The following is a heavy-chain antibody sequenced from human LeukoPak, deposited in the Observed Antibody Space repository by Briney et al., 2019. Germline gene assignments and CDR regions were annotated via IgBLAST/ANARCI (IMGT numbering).Heavy chain of an antibody. D-gene: IGHD6-19*01. J-gene: IGHJ3*02. CDR1: GFTFSSYA. CDR3: AKSFNSGWYYNAFDI. Sequence: GGSLRLSCAASGFTFSSYAMSWVRQAPGKGLEWVSPISGSGDSTDYADSVKGRFTISRDNSKNTLYLQMNSLRGEDTAVYYCAKSFNSGWYYNAFDIWGQGTMVTVSS. CDR2: ISGSGDST. V-gene: IGHV3-23*01.